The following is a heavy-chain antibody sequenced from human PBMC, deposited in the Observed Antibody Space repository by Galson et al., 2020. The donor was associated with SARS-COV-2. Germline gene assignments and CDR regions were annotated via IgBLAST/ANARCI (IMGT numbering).Heavy chain of an antibody. Sequence: SQTLSITCAAYGVSFNGHHCRSIRQPPGPGLEWIGEITSRGRNNYNQSLRCRVTIPVDTSKNHFSLKLSSVTAADTAVYYCAREENFFLVVTATRMCYFDYWGRGTLATVSS. CDR2: ITSRGRN. D-gene: IGHD2-21*02. V-gene: IGHV4-34*01. J-gene: IGHJ4*02. CDR1: GVSFNGHH. CDR3: AREENFFLVVTATRMCYFDY.